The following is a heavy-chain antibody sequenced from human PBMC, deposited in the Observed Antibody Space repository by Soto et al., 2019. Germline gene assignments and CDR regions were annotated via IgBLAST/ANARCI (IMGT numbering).Heavy chain of an antibody. V-gene: IGHV1-18*01. J-gene: IGHJ4*02. CDR2: ISAYNGNT. CDR1: GYTFTSYG. Sequence: QVQLVQSGAEVKKPGASVKVSCKASGYTFTSYGISWVRQAPGQGLAGMGWISAYNGNTKYAQKLQGRVTMTTDTSTRTAYMELRSRRSDDTAVYYCAREPNYFDYWGQGNLVTVSS. CDR3: AREPNYFDY.